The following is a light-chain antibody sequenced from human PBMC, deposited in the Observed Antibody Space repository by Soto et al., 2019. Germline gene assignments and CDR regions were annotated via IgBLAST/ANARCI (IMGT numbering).Light chain of an antibody. J-gene: IGKJ4*02. CDR3: QQRSDWPST. V-gene: IGKV3-11*01. CDR1: QSVRSY. Sequence: EIVLTQSPVTLSLSPGERATLPCRASQSVRSYLAWYQQKPGQAPRLLIYDASSRAAGIPTRFSGSGSGTDFTLTISSLEPEDFALYYCQQRSDWPSTFGGGTKVEIK. CDR2: DAS.